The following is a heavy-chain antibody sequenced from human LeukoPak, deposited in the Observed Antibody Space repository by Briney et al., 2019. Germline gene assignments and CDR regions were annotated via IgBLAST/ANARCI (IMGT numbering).Heavy chain of an antibody. V-gene: IGHV1-69*13. Sequence: GASVKVSCKASGGTFSSYAISWVRQAPGQGLEWMGGIIPIFGTANYAQKFQGRVTITADESTSTAYMELSSLRSEDTAVYYCARGFITIFGAVPTGYYYYYMDVWGKGTTVTVSS. J-gene: IGHJ6*03. CDR1: GGTFSSYA. D-gene: IGHD3-3*01. CDR2: IIPIFGTA. CDR3: ARGFITIFGAVPTGYYYYYMDV.